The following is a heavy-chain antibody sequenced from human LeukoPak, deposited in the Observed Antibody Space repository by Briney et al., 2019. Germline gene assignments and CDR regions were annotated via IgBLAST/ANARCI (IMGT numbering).Heavy chain of an antibody. J-gene: IGHJ4*02. D-gene: IGHD5-24*01. CDR3: AREHRVGMATTYYFDY. CDR2: IYYSGST. Sequence: PSETLSLTCTVSGGSISSSSYYWGWIRQPPGKGLEWIGSIYYSGSTYYNPSLKSRVTISVDTSKNQFSLKLSSVTAADTAVYYCAREHRVGMATTYYFDYWGQGTLVTVSS. CDR1: GGSISSSSYY. V-gene: IGHV4-39*07.